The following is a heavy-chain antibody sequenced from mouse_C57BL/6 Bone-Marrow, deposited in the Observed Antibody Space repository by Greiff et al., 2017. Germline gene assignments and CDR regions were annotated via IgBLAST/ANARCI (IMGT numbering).Heavy chain of an antibody. D-gene: IGHD1-1*01. CDR1: GFTFSSYA. CDR3: TRDSYGPYAMDY. V-gene: IGHV5-9-1*02. CDR2: ISSGGDYI. J-gene: IGHJ4*01. Sequence: EVKLVESGEGLVKPGGSLKLSCAASGFTFSSYAMSWVRQTPEKRLEWVAYISSGGDYIYYADTVKGRFTISRDNARNTLYLQMSSLKSEDTAMYYCTRDSYGPYAMDYWGQGTSVTVSS.